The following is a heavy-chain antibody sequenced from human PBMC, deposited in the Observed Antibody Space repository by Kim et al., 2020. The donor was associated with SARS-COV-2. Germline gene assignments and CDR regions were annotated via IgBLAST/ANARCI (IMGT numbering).Heavy chain of an antibody. CDR3: ARDVGTGRHDC. D-gene: IGHD1-26*01. Sequence: GGSLRLSCVASGFTFGNYWMAWVRQAPGKGLEWLTNINQDVTTRNSVDSVKGRFTISRDNAKNSVYLQLNSLRAEDAAMYYCARDVGTGRHDCWGQGTLVTVSS. CDR2: INQDVTTR. V-gene: IGHV3-7*01. J-gene: IGHJ4*02. CDR1: GFTFGNYW.